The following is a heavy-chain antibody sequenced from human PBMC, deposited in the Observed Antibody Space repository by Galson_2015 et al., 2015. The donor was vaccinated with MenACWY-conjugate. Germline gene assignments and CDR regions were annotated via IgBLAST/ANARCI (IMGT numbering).Heavy chain of an antibody. CDR2: TYYRSRWRN. Sequence: CAISGDSVSSHSAAWTWIRQSPSRGLEWLGRTYYRSRWRNDYAVSVKSRITINPDTSRNQLSLQLSSVTPEDTAVYYCARGVTRTSGTINWYFDFWGRGTLVTVSS. J-gene: IGHJ2*01. D-gene: IGHD6-13*01. CDR3: ARGVTRTSGTINWYFDF. V-gene: IGHV6-1*01. CDR1: GDSVSSHSAA.